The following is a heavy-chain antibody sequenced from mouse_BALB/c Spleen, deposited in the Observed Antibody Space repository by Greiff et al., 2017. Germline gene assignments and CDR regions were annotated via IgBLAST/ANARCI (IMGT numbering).Heavy chain of an antibody. CDR2: IDPETGGT. V-gene: IGHV1-15*01. Sequence: VQRVESGAELVRPGASVTLSCKASGYTFTDYEMHWVKQTPVHGLEWIGAIDPETGGTAYNQKFKGKATLTADKSSSTAYMELRSLTSEDSAVYYCTRYGDYDGYAMDYWGQGTSVTVSS. CDR3: TRYGDYDGYAMDY. CDR1: GYTFTDYE. D-gene: IGHD2-4*01. J-gene: IGHJ4*01.